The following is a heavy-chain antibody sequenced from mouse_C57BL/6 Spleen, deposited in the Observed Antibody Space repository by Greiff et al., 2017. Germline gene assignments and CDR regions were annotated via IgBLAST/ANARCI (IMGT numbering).Heavy chain of an antibody. CDR1: GFTFSDYG. CDR3: ARRAVVPFAY. Sequence: EVKLVESGGGLVKPGGSLKLSCAASGFTFSDYGMHWVRQAPEKGLEWVAYISSGSSTIYYADTVKGRFTISRDNAKNTLFLQMTSLRSEDTAMYYCARRAVVPFAYWGQGTLVTVSA. D-gene: IGHD1-1*01. V-gene: IGHV5-17*01. J-gene: IGHJ3*01. CDR2: ISSGSSTI.